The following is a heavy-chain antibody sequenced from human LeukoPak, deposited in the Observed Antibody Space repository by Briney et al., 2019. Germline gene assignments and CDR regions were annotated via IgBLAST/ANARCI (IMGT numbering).Heavy chain of an antibody. CDR1: GYTFTDCY. CDR3: ARVPFFYYGMDV. J-gene: IGHJ6*02. Sequence: ASVKVSCKASGYTFTDCYIHWVRQVPGQGLEWMGWVDPNSEGTNYAQKFQGRVTMTRDTSISTAYMELSRLRSDDTAVYYCARVPFFYYGMDVWGQGTTVTVSS. V-gene: IGHV1-2*02. D-gene: IGHD2-2*01. CDR2: VDPNSEGT.